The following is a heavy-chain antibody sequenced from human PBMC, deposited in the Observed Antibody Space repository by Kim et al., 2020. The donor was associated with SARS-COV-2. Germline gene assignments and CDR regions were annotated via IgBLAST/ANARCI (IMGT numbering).Heavy chain of an antibody. Sequence: GGSLRLSCAASGFTFSSYGMHWVRQAPGKGLEWVAVISYDGSNKYYADSVKGRFTISRDNSKNTLYLQMNSLRAEDTAVYYCAKGPDDDYGDDGGQGTLVTVSS. CDR2: ISYDGSNK. D-gene: IGHD4-17*01. CDR1: GFTFSSYG. CDR3: AKGPDDDYGDD. J-gene: IGHJ4*02. V-gene: IGHV3-30*18.